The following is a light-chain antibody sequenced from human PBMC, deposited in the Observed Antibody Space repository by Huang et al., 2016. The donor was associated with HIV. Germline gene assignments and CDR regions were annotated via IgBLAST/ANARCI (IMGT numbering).Light chain of an antibody. CDR2: GAS. V-gene: IGKV3D-15*01. Sequence: EMVMTQSPATLSASPGERATLSCRASQSVTTNLAWYQQKPGQGPRLLIYGASTRATGIPARFSGSGSGTEFTRTISSLQSEDCAVYYCLQYSRWPPVTFGQGTRLEI. CDR3: LQYSRWPPVT. CDR1: QSVTTN. J-gene: IGKJ5*01.